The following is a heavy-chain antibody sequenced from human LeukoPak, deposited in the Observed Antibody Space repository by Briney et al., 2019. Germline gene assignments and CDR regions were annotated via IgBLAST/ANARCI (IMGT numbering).Heavy chain of an antibody. Sequence: PSETLSLTCTVSGGSISSYYWSWIRQPPGKGLEWIGYIYYSGSTNYNPSLRSRVTISVDTSKNQFSLNLSSVTAADTAVYYCAGEGSAYGMDVWGQGTTVTVSS. V-gene: IGHV4-59*01. CDR2: IYYSGST. J-gene: IGHJ6*02. CDR3: AGEGSAYGMDV. CDR1: GGSISSYY. D-gene: IGHD2-15*01.